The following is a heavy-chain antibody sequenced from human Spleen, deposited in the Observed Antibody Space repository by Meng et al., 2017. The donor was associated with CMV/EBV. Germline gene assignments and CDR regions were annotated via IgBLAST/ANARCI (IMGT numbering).Heavy chain of an antibody. D-gene: IGHD5-18*01. Sequence: SETLSLTCIVSGGSINTNSYYWGWVRQPPGKGLEWIGSMYYSGRSYDNPSLKSRVSISVDTSKNQFSLKLTSVTAADTAVYYCARQAYSTLDAFDIWGQGTMVT. CDR3: ARQAYSTLDAFDI. V-gene: IGHV4-39*01. CDR2: MYYSGRS. CDR1: GGSINTNSYY. J-gene: IGHJ3*02.